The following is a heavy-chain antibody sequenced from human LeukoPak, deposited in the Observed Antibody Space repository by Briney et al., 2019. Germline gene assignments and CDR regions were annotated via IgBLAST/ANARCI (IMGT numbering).Heavy chain of an antibody. CDR1: GGSINSYY. CDR2: IYYSGSI. V-gene: IGHV4-59*01. Sequence: NSSETLSLTCIVSGGSINSYYWSWIRQPPGKGLEWIGYIYYSGSISYNPSLKSRATISVDTSKNQLSLKSTSVTAADTAVYYCASVYSSRTYWFDPWGQGTLVTVSS. J-gene: IGHJ5*02. CDR3: ASVYSSRTYWFDP. D-gene: IGHD6-13*01.